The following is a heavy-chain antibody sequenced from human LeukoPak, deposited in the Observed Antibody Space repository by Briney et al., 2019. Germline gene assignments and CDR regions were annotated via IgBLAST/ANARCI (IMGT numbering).Heavy chain of an antibody. D-gene: IGHD5-12*01. CDR2: ISGNGGVI. Sequence: GGSLRLSCAASGFTFSDNYMTWVRQAPGKGLEWLSYISGNGGVIQYADSVKGRFTISRDNAKNSLYLQMNSLRAEDTAVYYCARVRRGGYSGYEFLGYWGQGTLVTVSS. CDR1: GFTFSDNY. CDR3: ARVRRGGYSGYEFLGY. V-gene: IGHV3-11*01. J-gene: IGHJ4*02.